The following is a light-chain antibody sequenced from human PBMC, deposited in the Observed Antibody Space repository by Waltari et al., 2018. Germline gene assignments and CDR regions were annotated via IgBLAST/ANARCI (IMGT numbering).Light chain of an antibody. CDR1: QSVGTY. Sequence: EIVLTQSPAILSFSPGERATLSCRASQSVGTYLAWYQQRPGQSPRLLIYYASYRATGIPARFSGSGSETDFTLTISSLQPEDFAVYYCQQRRSWPLTFGGGTRVQI. CDR3: QQRRSWPLT. CDR2: YAS. J-gene: IGKJ4*01. V-gene: IGKV3-11*01.